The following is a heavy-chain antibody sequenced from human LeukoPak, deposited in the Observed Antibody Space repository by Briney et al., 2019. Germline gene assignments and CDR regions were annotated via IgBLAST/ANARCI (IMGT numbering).Heavy chain of an antibody. D-gene: IGHD3-10*01. Sequence: PSETLSLTCTVSGGSISSYYWSWIRQPPGKGLEWIGYIYYSGSTNYNPSLKSRVTISVDTSKNQFSLKLSSVTAADTAVYYCASRSKLLWFGESQIDYWGQGTLVTVSS. CDR2: IYYSGST. J-gene: IGHJ4*02. V-gene: IGHV4-59*12. CDR3: ASRSKLLWFGESQIDY. CDR1: GGSISSYY.